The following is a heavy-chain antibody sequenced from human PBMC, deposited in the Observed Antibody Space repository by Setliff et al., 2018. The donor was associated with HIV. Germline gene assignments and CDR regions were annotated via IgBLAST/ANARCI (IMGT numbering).Heavy chain of an antibody. CDR1: GGSVSNYY. V-gene: IGHV4-4*07. CDR3: ARLGYSGSLAGAFDI. J-gene: IGHJ3*02. CDR2: INTSGST. D-gene: IGHD1-26*01. Sequence: SETLSLTCTVSGGSVSNYYWTWIRQSAGKGLEWIGHINTSGSTKYNPALKSRLTMSVDSSGNQFSLTLTSVTAADTAVDYCARLGYSGSLAGAFDIWGQGTMVTVSS.